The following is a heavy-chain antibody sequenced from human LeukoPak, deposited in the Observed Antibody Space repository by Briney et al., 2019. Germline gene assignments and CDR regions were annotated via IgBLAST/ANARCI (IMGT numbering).Heavy chain of an antibody. CDR1: GGSFSGYY. D-gene: IGHD3-22*01. CDR3: ARGREGYYDSSGPFDY. J-gene: IGHJ4*02. Sequence: PSETLSLTCAVYGGSFSGYYWSWIRQPPGKGLEWIGEINHSGSTNYNTSLKSRVTISVDTFKNQFSLKLSSVTDADTAVYYCARGREGYYDSSGPFDYWGQGTLVTVSS. V-gene: IGHV4-34*01. CDR2: INHSGST.